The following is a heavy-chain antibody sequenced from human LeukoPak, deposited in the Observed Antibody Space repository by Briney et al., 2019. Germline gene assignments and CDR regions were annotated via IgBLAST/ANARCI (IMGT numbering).Heavy chain of an antibody. CDR2: IYYSGST. CDR3: ARERLAVSGSNWFDP. D-gene: IGHD6-19*01. J-gene: IGHJ5*02. CDR1: GGSISSSSYY. V-gene: IGHV4-39*02. Sequence: SETLSLTCTVSGGSISSSSYYWGWIRQPPGKGLEWIGSIYYSGSTYYNPSLKSRVTISVDTSKNQFSLKLSSVTAADTAVYWCARERLAVSGSNWFDPWGQGTLVTVSS.